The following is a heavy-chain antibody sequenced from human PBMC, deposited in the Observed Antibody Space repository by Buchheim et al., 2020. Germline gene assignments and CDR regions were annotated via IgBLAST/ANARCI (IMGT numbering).Heavy chain of an antibody. D-gene: IGHD1-26*01. CDR3: ARVSLWGSYPFDY. Sequence: EVQLVESGGGLVQPGGSLRLSCAASGFTFSDHYMDWVRQAPGKGLEWVGRTRNKANSYTTEYAAPVKGRFTISRDDSKNSLYLQMNSLKTEDTAVYYCARVSLWGSYPFDYWGQGTL. CDR2: TRNKANSYTT. J-gene: IGHJ4*02. V-gene: IGHV3-72*01. CDR1: GFTFSDHY.